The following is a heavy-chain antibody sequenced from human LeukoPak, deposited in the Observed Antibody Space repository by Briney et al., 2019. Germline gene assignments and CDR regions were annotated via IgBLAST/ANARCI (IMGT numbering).Heavy chain of an antibody. V-gene: IGHV4-4*07. Sequence: SETLSLTCSVSGGSINTYYWSCIRQPAGKGREWIGPIHSSGSTHYNPALKSRVTMSLDTYKIQCALKLNSVTAADAAVYYCARDNDFFDYWGQGTLVTVSS. CDR1: GGSINTYY. CDR3: ARDNDFFDY. CDR2: IHSSGST. J-gene: IGHJ4*02.